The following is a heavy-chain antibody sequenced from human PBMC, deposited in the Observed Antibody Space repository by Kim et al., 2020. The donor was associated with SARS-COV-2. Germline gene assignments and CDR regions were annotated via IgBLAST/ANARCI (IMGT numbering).Heavy chain of an antibody. Sequence: ASVKVSCKASGYTFTGHYMHWVRQAPGQGLEWMGWINPNSGSTNYAQKFQGRVTITRDTSISTAYMELSRLRSDDTAVYYCAREGISQGFDIWGQGTMVTVSS. J-gene: IGHJ3*02. D-gene: IGHD6-13*01. CDR1: GYTFTGHY. CDR3: AREGISQGFDI. CDR2: INPNSGST. V-gene: IGHV1-2*02.